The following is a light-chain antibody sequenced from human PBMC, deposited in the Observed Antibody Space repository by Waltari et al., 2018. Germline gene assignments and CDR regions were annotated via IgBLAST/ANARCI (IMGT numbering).Light chain of an antibody. Sequence: QSALTQPASVSGSPGQSITISCTGTSSDIGTYNYVSWYQQLPGKAPKMMIYEVTKRPSGVSYRFSGSKSGNTASPTISGLRAEDEADYYCSSHANTYNFAHVVFGGGTKLTVL. V-gene: IGLV2-23*02. J-gene: IGLJ2*01. CDR3: SSHANTYNFAHVV. CDR1: SSDIGTYNY. CDR2: EVT.